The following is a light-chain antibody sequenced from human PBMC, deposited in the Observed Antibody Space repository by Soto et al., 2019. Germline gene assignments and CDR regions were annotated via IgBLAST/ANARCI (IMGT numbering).Light chain of an antibody. V-gene: IGLV1-40*01. J-gene: IGLJ1*01. CDR3: QSYDSSLRGSV. Sequence: QSVLTQPPSVSGAPGQRVTISCTGSSSNIGAGYDVHWYQHLPGTAPKLLIYGNNDRPSGVPDRFSGSRSDTSASLAVSGLQAEDEAEYYCQSYDSSLRGSVFGTGTKVTVL. CDR1: SSNIGAGYD. CDR2: GNN.